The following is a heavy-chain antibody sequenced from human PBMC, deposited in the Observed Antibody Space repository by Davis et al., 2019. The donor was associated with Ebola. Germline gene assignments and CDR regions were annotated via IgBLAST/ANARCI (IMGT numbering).Heavy chain of an antibody. CDR1: GGSISSSSYY. D-gene: IGHD3-22*01. V-gene: IGHV4-39*01. J-gene: IGHJ4*02. CDR2: IYYSGST. CDR3: ASAYDSSGYYSLDY. Sequence: SETLSLTCTVSGGSISSSSYYWGWIRQPPGKGLEWIGSIYYSGSTYYNPSLKSRVTISVDTSKSQVSLRLSSVTAADTAVYYCASAYDSSGYYSLDYWGQGTLVTVSS.